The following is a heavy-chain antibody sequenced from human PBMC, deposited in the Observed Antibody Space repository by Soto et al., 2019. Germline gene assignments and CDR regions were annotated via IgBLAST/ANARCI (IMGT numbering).Heavy chain of an antibody. V-gene: IGHV3-33*06. CDR1: GFTFNNYA. Sequence: PGGSLRLSCAASGFTFNNYAMHWVRQAPGKGLEWVGVIWYDGSNKHYADSVKGRFTISRDNSKNTLYLQMNSLRAEDTAVYYCAKDYGDFWSGPIDYWGQGTLVTVSS. CDR2: IWYDGSNK. J-gene: IGHJ4*02. CDR3: AKDYGDFWSGPIDY. D-gene: IGHD3-3*01.